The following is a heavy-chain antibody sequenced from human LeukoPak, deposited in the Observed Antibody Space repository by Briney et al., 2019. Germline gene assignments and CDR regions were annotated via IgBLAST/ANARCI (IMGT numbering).Heavy chain of an antibody. CDR2: INPNSGGT. CDR1: GYTFTGYY. Sequence: ASVKVSCKASGYTFTGYYMHWVRQAPGQGLEWMGWINPNSGGTNYAQKFQGRVTMTRDTSISTAYMELSRLRSDDTAVYYCARDRGGYREGVDRLYFDFWGQGTLVTVSS. D-gene: IGHD6-19*01. CDR3: ARDRGGYREGVDRLYFDF. J-gene: IGHJ4*01. V-gene: IGHV1-2*02.